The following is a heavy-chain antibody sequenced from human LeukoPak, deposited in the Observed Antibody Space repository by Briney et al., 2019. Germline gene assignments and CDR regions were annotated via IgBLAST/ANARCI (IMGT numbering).Heavy chain of an antibody. J-gene: IGHJ4*02. Sequence: GGSLGLSCAASGFIFDDYAMHWVRQAPGKGLEWVSGISWNGGSLGYADSEKGRFTISRDNAKNSLNLQMNSLRAEDTALYYCAKALYGDYFDYWGQGTPVTVSS. CDR3: AKALYGDYFDY. V-gene: IGHV3-9*01. D-gene: IGHD4-17*01. CDR2: ISWNGGSL. CDR1: GFIFDDYA.